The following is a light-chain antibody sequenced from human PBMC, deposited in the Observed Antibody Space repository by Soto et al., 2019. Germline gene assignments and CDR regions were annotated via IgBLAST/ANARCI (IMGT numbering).Light chain of an antibody. CDR2: GAS. CDR3: QQYGSPTWT. J-gene: IGKJ1*01. V-gene: IGKV3-20*01. Sequence: VLTQSPGTLSLSPGERATLSCRASQSVSNNYLAWYQQKPGQAPRLLIYGASNRATGIPDRFSGSGSGTDFTLTISRLEPEDFAVYYCQQYGSPTWTFGQGTKVDIK. CDR1: QSVSNNY.